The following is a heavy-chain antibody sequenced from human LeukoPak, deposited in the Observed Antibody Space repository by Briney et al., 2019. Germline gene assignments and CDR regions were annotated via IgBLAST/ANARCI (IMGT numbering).Heavy chain of an antibody. CDR3: ARHPGDYCDYMDV. J-gene: IGHJ6*03. D-gene: IGHD3-10*01. Sequence: PSETLSLTCTVSGGSISSTNYYWGWIRQPPGKGLEWIGSIYYSGSTYYNPSLKSRVTISVDTSKNQFSLKLSSVTAADTAVYYCARHPGDYCDYMDVWSKGTTVTVSS. V-gene: IGHV4-39*01. CDR1: GGSISSTNYY. CDR2: IYYSGST.